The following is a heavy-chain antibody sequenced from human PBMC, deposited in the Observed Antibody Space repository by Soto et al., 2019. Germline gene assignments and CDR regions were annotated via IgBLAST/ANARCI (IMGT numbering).Heavy chain of an antibody. Sequence: GGSLRLSCAASGFTFSSYGMHWVRQAPGKGLEWVAVISYDGSNKYYADSVKGRFTISRDNSKNTLYLQMNSLRAEDTAVYYCARIETAAGNQDFDYWGQGNLVTVSS. CDR1: GFTFSSYG. J-gene: IGHJ4*02. CDR3: ARIETAAGNQDFDY. V-gene: IGHV3-30*03. CDR2: ISYDGSNK. D-gene: IGHD6-13*01.